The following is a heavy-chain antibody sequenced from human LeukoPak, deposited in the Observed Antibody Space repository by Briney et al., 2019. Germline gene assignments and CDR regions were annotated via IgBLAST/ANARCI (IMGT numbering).Heavy chain of an antibody. Sequence: PSETLSLTCAVYGGSFSGYYWSWIRQPPGKGLEWIGEINHSGSTNYNPSLKSRVTISVDTSKNQFSLKLSSVTAADTAVYYCAKEELIGILRLGELSPTLDYWGQGTLVTVSS. J-gene: IGHJ4*02. D-gene: IGHD3-16*02. CDR2: INHSGST. CDR3: AKEELIGILRLGELSPTLDY. CDR1: GGSFSGYY. V-gene: IGHV4-34*01.